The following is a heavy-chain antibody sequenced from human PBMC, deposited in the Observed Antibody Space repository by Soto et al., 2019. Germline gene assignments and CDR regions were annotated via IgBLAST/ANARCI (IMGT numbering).Heavy chain of an antibody. J-gene: IGHJ4*02. Sequence: GASAKVSCKAPGGTFSKSAISWARQAPGQGLEWLGGIAPVVDMADSARKLQGRVTITADKATETVYMELRNLRSEDTAVYYCARALVVIPASALYSFDSWGQGTLVTVSS. CDR1: GGTFSKSA. V-gene: IGHV1-69*10. D-gene: IGHD3-22*01. CDR3: ARALVVIPASALYSFDS. CDR2: IAPVVDMA.